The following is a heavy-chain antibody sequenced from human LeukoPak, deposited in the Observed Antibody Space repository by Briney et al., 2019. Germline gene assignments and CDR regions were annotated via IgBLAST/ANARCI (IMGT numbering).Heavy chain of an antibody. D-gene: IGHD5-18*01. CDR1: GGSFSGYY. J-gene: IGHJ4*02. CDR3: AVAGYGRRFDY. CDR2: INHSGNT. Sequence: SETLSLTCAVYGGSFSGYYWNWLRQPPGEGLEWIGEINHSGNTNYNPSLKSRVIMSVDTSKSQFSLKLNSVTAADTAMYYCAVAGYGRRFDYWGQGTLLTVSS. V-gene: IGHV4-34*01.